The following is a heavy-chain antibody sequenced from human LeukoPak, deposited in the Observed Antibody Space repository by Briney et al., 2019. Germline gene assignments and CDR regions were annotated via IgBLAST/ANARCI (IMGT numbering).Heavy chain of an antibody. J-gene: IGHJ5*02. CDR2: ISSTSSTI. D-gene: IGHD3-10*01. V-gene: IGHV3-48*04. CDR1: GFSFSSYG. Sequence: GGSLRLSCEASGFSFSSYGMNWVRQAPGKGLEWVSYISSTSSTIYYAGSVQGRFSVSRDNAKDSLYLQVNSLRAEDTAVYYCALMVRGVTNWFDPWGQGTLVTVSS. CDR3: ALMVRGVTNWFDP.